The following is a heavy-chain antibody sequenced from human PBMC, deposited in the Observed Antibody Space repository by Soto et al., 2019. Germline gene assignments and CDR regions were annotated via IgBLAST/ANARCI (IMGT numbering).Heavy chain of an antibody. Sequence: SETLSLTCTVPGGSISSYYWSWIRQPPGKGLEWIGYIYYSGSTNYNPSLKSRVTISVDTSKNQFSLKLSSVTAADTAVYYCARIVRSSGWIDAFDIWGQGTMVTVSS. CDR2: IYYSGST. D-gene: IGHD6-19*01. CDR1: GGSISSYY. V-gene: IGHV4-59*01. CDR3: ARIVRSSGWIDAFDI. J-gene: IGHJ3*02.